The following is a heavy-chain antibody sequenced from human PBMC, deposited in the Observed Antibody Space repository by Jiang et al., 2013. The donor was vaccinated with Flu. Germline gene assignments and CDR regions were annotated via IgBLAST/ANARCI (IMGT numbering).Heavy chain of an antibody. Sequence: LVESGGGLVKPGGSLRLSCAASGFTFSDYYMNWIRQAPGKGLEWVAHISRSGSTIHYADSVRGRVTISRDNAKNSLYLQMNSLRAEDTAVYYCARGYPYSGDGMDVWGQGTTVTVSS. CDR1: GFTFSDYY. CDR2: ISRSGSTI. V-gene: IGHV3-11*01. J-gene: IGHJ6*02. CDR3: ARGYPYSGDGMDV. D-gene: IGHD2-15*01.